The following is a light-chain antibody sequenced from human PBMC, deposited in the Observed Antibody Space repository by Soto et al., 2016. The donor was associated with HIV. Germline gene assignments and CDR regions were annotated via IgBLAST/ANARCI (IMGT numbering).Light chain of an antibody. CDR3: QQYNSYLPLT. CDR1: QSISSW. Sequence: IQLTQSPSSLSASVGDRVTITCRASQSISSWLAWYQQKPGKAPKLLIYKASSLESGVPSRFSGSGSGTEFTLTISSLQPDDFATYYCQQYNSYLPLTFGGGTKVEIK. V-gene: IGKV1-5*03. J-gene: IGKJ4*01. CDR2: KAS.